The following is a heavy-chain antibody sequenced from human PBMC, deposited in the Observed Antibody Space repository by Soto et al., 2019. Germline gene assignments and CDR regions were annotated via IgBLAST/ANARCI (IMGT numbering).Heavy chain of an antibody. D-gene: IGHD6-6*01. V-gene: IGHV2-5*02. CDR1: GFSLSTSGVG. J-gene: IGHJ5*02. CDR2: IYWDDDK. Sequence: QITLKESGPTLVKPTQTLTLTCTFSGFSLSTSGVGVGWIRQPPGKALAWLALIYWDDDKRYSPSLKSRLTCTKHTSKNQLVLTMTNMDPVDTATYYCVYRQDALYSSSSFPRLSLFDPSCHGTLVTVSS. CDR3: VYRQDALYSSSSFPRLSLFDP.